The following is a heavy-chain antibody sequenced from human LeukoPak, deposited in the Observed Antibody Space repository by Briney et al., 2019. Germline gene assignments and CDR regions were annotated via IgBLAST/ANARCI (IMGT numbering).Heavy chain of an antibody. V-gene: IGHV3-23*01. CDR3: AKDYRYYDSSGYYGLFGY. Sequence: GGSLRLSCAASGFTFSSYAMTWVRQAPGKGLEWVSVISGSGGSRYYADSVKGRFSISRDNSKNTLYLQMNSLRAEDTAVYYCAKDYRYYDSSGYYGLFGYWGQGTLVTVSS. D-gene: IGHD3-22*01. J-gene: IGHJ4*02. CDR2: ISGSGGSR. CDR1: GFTFSSYA.